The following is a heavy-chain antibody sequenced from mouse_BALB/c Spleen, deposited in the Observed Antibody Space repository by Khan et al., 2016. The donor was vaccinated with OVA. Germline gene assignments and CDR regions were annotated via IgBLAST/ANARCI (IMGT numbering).Heavy chain of an antibody. CDR1: GYTITNYV. CDR2: INPYNAGT. Sequence: VQLQQSGPELVEPGASVKMSCKASGYTITNYVMHWVKQKPGQGLEWIGYINPYNAGTRYNEKFKGKATLTSDISSTTAYMELSSLTSEDSAVYYCAREASSWDFSFPYWGQGTLVTVSA. V-gene: IGHV1S136*01. J-gene: IGHJ3*01. D-gene: IGHD4-1*01. CDR3: AREASSWDFSFPY.